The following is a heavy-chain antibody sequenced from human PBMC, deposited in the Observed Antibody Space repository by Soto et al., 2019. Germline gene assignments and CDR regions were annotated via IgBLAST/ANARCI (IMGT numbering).Heavy chain of an antibody. CDR2: IWNDGSNK. J-gene: IGHJ6*02. CDR1: GFTFSSYG. V-gene: IGHV3-33*01. Sequence: RGSLRLSCAASGFTFSSYGIHWVRQAPGKGLEWVAVIWNDGSNKYYADSVKGRFTISRANSKNTLYPQMNSLRAEDTAVYYCARDVLDIVAYSYYGMDVWSQGTTVTVLL. CDR3: ARDVLDIVAYSYYGMDV. D-gene: IGHD5-12*01.